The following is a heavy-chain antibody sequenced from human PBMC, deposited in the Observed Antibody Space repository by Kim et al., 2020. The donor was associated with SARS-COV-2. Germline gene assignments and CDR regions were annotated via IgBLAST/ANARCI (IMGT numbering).Heavy chain of an antibody. J-gene: IGHJ6*02. CDR2: IYYSGST. CDR1: GGSISSGGYY. Sequence: SETLSLTCTVSGGSISSGGYYWSWIRQHPGKGLEWIGYIYYSGSTYYNPSLKSRVTISVDTSKNQFSLKLSSVTAADTAVYYCARDVDGGTGTFLGRTTPRTGYGMDVWGQGTTVTVSS. CDR3: ARDVDGGTGTFLGRTTPRTGYGMDV. V-gene: IGHV4-31*03. D-gene: IGHD1-1*01.